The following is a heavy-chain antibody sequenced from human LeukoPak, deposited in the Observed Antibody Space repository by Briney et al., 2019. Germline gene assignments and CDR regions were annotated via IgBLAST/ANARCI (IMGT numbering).Heavy chain of an antibody. J-gene: IGHJ6*02. Sequence: PGGSLRLSCAASGFTFSSYWMSWVRQAPGKGVEWVANIKQDGSEKYYVDSVKGRFTISRDNAKNSLYLQMNSLRAEDTAVYYCARDGRGYSYGNYYYYGMDVWGQGTTVTVSS. V-gene: IGHV3-7*05. CDR2: IKQDGSEK. D-gene: IGHD5-18*01. CDR3: ARDGRGYSYGNYYYYGMDV. CDR1: GFTFSSYW.